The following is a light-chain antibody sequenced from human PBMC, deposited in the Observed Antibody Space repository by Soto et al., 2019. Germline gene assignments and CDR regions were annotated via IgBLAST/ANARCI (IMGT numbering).Light chain of an antibody. CDR3: SSYTSSRADV. V-gene: IGLV2-14*01. CDR1: SSDVGGYNY. J-gene: IGLJ1*01. CDR2: EVS. Sequence: QSALTQPASVSGSPGQSITISCTGTSSDVGGYNYVSWYQQQSGKAPKLMIHEVSNRPSGVSSRFSGSKSGNTASLTVSGLQAEDEADYYCSSYTSSRADVFGMGTKVTVL.